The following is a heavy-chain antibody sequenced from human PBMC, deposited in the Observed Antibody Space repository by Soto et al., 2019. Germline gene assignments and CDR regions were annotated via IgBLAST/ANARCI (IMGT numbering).Heavy chain of an antibody. CDR1: GFTFSSYA. CDR3: ARAGCDGGTCYTLVGLRYGMDV. Sequence: QVQLVESGGGVVQPGRSLRLSCAASGFTFSSYAMYWVRQAPGKGLEWVAIISYDGNNKHYADSVKGRFTIARDNSQNTLYLQMNGLGAEDRAVYYCARAGCDGGTCYTLVGLRYGMDVWGQGTTVTVSS. J-gene: IGHJ6*02. V-gene: IGHV3-30-3*01. CDR2: ISYDGNNK. D-gene: IGHD2-15*01.